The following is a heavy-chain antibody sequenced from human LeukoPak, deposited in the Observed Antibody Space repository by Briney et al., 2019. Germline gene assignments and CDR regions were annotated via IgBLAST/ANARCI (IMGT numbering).Heavy chain of an antibody. D-gene: IGHD3-22*01. V-gene: IGHV1-46*01. CDR3: ARLAQLGSGSYDLDY. CDR1: GYTFTSYY. Sequence: GASVKVSCKASGYTFTSYYMHWVRQAPGQGLEWMGIINPSGGSTSYAQKFQGRVTMTRDTSTSTVYMELSSLRSEDTAVYYCARLAQLGSGSYDLDYWGQATLVTVSS. CDR2: INPSGGST. J-gene: IGHJ4*02.